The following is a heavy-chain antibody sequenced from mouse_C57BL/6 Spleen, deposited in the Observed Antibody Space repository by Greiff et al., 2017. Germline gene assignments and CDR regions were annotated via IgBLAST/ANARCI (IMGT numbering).Heavy chain of an antibody. Sequence: QVQLQQPGAELVKPGASVKVSCKASGYTFTSYWMHWVKQRPGQGLEWIGRIHPSDSDTNYNQKFKGKATLTVDKSSSTAYMQLSSLTSEDSAVYYCASNWAADYYAMDYWGQGTSVTVSS. V-gene: IGHV1-74*01. D-gene: IGHD4-1*01. CDR1: GYTFTSYW. CDR2: IHPSDSDT. J-gene: IGHJ4*01. CDR3: ASNWAADYYAMDY.